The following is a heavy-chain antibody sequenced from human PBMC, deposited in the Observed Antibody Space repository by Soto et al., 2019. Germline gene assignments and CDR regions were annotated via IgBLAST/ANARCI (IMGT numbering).Heavy chain of an antibody. Sequence: GGSLRLSCAASGFTFSSYAMSWVRQAPGKGLEWVSAISGSGGSTYYADSVKGRFTISRDNSKNTLYLQMNSLRAEDTAVYYCAKVPAAGTPASYYYYYMDVWGKGTTVTVSS. D-gene: IGHD1-26*01. J-gene: IGHJ6*03. CDR2: ISGSGGST. CDR1: GFTFSSYA. V-gene: IGHV3-23*01. CDR3: AKVPAAGTPASYYYYYMDV.